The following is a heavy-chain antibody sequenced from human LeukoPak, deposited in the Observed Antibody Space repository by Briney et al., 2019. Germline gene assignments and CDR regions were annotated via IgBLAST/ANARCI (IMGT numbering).Heavy chain of an antibody. CDR3: ARDSYYDSSGYYGY. J-gene: IGHJ4*02. CDR1: GFIFSDYY. Sequence: GGSLRLSCAASGFIFSDYYMSWIRQAPGKGLEWVSYISSSGSTIYYADSVKGRFTISRDNAKNSLYLQMNSLRAEDTAVYYCARDSYYDSSGYYGYWGQGTLVTVSS. V-gene: IGHV3-11*04. D-gene: IGHD3-22*01. CDR2: ISSSGSTI.